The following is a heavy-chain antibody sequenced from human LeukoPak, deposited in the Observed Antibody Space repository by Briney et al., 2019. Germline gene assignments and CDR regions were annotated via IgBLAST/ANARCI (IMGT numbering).Heavy chain of an antibody. D-gene: IGHD2-8*02. CDR2: INPNSGGT. CDR3: ARLVHNYYYYYMDV. Sequence: EASVKVSCKASGYTFTGYYMHWVRQAPGQGLEWMGWINPNSGGTNYAQKFQGRVTMTRDTSISTAYMELSRLRSDDTAVYYCARLVHNYYYYYMDVWGKGTTVTVSS. CDR1: GYTFTGYY. V-gene: IGHV1-2*02. J-gene: IGHJ6*03.